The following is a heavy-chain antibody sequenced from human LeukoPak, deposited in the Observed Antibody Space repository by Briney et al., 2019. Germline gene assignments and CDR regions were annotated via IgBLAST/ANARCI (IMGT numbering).Heavy chain of an antibody. CDR1: GGSFSGYY. V-gene: IGHV4-59*01. Sequence: PSETLSLTCAVYGGSFSGYYWSWIRQPPGKGLEWIGYIYYSGSTNYNPSLKSRVTISVDTSKNQFSLKLSSVTAADTAVYYCARAFHNWNYVFYFDYWGQGTLVTVSS. CDR3: ARAFHNWNYVFYFDY. J-gene: IGHJ4*02. D-gene: IGHD1-7*01. CDR2: IYYSGST.